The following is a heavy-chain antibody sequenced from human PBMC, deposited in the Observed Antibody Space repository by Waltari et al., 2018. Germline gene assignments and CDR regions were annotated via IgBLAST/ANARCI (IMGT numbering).Heavy chain of an antibody. V-gene: IGHV4-61*02. CDR1: GGSLTSGSYH. CDR3: AREAGGYCSSTSCYGDYYMDV. CDR2: IYTSGST. D-gene: IGHD2-2*01. J-gene: IGHJ6*03. Sequence: QVQLQESGPGLVKPSQTLSLTCTVSGGSLTSGSYHWRWTRQPPRPSLEWIGRIYTSGSTNYNPSLKSRVTISVDTSKNQFSLKLSSVTAADTAVYYCAREAGGYCSSTSCYGDYYMDVWGKGTTVTVSS.